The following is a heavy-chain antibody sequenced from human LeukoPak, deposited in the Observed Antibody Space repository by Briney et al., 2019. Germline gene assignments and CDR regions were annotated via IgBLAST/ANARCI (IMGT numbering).Heavy chain of an antibody. V-gene: IGHV1-2*02. CDR1: GYTFTGYY. D-gene: IGHD6-13*01. Sequence: ASVKVSCKASGYTFTGYYMHWVRQAPGQGLEWMGWINPNSGGTNYAQKFQGRVTMTRDTSTSTAYMELSRLRSDDTAVYYCARGGSSSALVFDYWGQGTLVTVSS. CDR3: ARGGSSSALVFDY. J-gene: IGHJ4*02. CDR2: INPNSGGT.